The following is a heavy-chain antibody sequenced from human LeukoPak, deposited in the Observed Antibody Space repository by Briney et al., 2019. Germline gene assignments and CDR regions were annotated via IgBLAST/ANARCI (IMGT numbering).Heavy chain of an antibody. CDR3: AKKSGGGSSWYVGYFDY. Sequence: GGSLRLSCAASGFTFSSYAMSWVRQAPGKGLEWVSAISGSGGSTYYADSVKGRFTISRDNSKNTLYLQMNSLRAEDTAVYYCAKKSGGGSSWYVGYFDYWGQGTLVTVSS. D-gene: IGHD6-13*01. CDR1: GFTFSSYA. J-gene: IGHJ4*02. V-gene: IGHV3-23*01. CDR2: ISGSGGST.